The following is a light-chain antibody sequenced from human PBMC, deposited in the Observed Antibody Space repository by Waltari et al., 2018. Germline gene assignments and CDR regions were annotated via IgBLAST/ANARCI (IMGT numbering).Light chain of an antibody. CDR1: SSDGGGYHY. CDR2: DVS. J-gene: IGLJ3*02. CDR3: CSYAGSSTWV. Sequence: QSALTQPASVSGSPGQSITISCPGTSSDGGGYHYVSWYQQHPGKAPKLMIYDVSKRPSGVSNRFSGSKSGNTASLTISGLQAEDEADYYCCSYAGSSTWVFGGGTKLTVL. V-gene: IGLV2-23*02.